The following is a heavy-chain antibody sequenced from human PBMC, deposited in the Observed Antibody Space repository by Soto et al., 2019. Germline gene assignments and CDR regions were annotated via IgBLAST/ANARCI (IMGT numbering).Heavy chain of an antibody. Sequence: EVQLVESGGGLVQPGGSLRLSCAASGFTVSNNFMSWIRQAPGKGLEWVAPIYTGDSTFYADSVKGRFTISRANSKRTLDIQMNSLRTEDTGVYYCARVSGGYSGYEPLAYWGRGALVTVSS. J-gene: IGHJ4*02. CDR2: IYTGDST. CDR1: GFTVSNNF. D-gene: IGHD5-12*01. V-gene: IGHV3-66*01. CDR3: ARVSGGYSGYEPLAY.